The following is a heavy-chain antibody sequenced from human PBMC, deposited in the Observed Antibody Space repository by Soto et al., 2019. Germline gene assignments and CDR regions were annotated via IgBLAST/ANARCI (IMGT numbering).Heavy chain of an antibody. Sequence: GGSLRLSCVASGFSFSSYGMHWVRQAPGKGLEWVAVISYDGGNKYYADSVKGRFTISRENCKNTLDLQMNSLRGEDTAVYYCAKDTEVVGAAYKFDYWGQGTLVTVSP. CDR2: ISYDGGNK. V-gene: IGHV3-30*18. J-gene: IGHJ4*02. CDR3: AKDTEVVGAAYKFDY. CDR1: GFSFSSYG. D-gene: IGHD1-26*01.